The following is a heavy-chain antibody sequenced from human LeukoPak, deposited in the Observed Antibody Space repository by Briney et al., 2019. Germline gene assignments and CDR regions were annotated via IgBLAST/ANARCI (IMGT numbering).Heavy chain of an antibody. CDR1: GFTFSSYG. D-gene: IGHD6-13*01. J-gene: IGHJ4*02. Sequence: GGSLRLSCAASGFTFSSYGMHWVRQAPGKGLGWVAVISYDGSNKYYADSVKGRFTISRDNSKNTLYLQMNSLRAEDTAVYYCPRSYSSSWYKDFDYWGQGILVTVSS. V-gene: IGHV3-30*03. CDR3: PRSYSSSWYKDFDY. CDR2: ISYDGSNK.